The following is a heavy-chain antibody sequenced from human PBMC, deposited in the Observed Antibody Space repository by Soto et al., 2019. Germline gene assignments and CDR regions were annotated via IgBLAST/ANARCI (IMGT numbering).Heavy chain of an antibody. CDR1: GYTFTDYG. D-gene: IGHD3-3*01. CDR3: ARYSRNEYWSGSTSPSYYFDY. CDR2: ISSYDGNT. V-gene: IGHV1-18*01. Sequence: QVHLVQSGAEVKKPGASVKVSCKASGYTFTDYGITWVRQAPGKGLEWGGWISSYDGNTNYAQRLQGRVTMTTDIPTTMTYMELRSLTSADTAVYYCARYSRNEYWSGSTSPSYYFDYWGQGTLVTVSS. J-gene: IGHJ4*02.